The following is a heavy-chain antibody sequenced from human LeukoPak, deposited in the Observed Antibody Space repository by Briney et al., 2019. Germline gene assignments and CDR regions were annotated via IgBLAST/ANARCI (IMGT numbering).Heavy chain of an antibody. D-gene: IGHD3-10*01. CDR2: ISGSGIST. CDR3: AKNMDRITMVRGVTTSPNWFDP. J-gene: IGHJ5*02. V-gene: IGHV3-23*01. CDR1: GFTFSTYA. Sequence: AGGSLRLSCAASGFTFSTYAMSWVRQAPGKGLEGVSAISGSGISTYYADSVKGRFTSSRDNSKNKLYLQMSSLGAEDTALYYCAKNMDRITMVRGVTTSPNWFDPWGQGTLVTVSS.